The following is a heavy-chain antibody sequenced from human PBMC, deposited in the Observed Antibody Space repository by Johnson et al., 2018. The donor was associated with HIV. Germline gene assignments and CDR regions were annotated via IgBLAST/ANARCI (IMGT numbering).Heavy chain of an antibody. CDR2: ISSSGSTM. CDR1: GFTFSDYY. D-gene: IGHD1-7*01. Sequence: QMHLVESGGGLVKPGGSLRLSCAASGFTFSDYYMTWIRQAPGKGLEWVSYISSSGSTMYYADSVKGRFTISRDNAKNSLYLQMNSLRAEDTAVYHCARRGNWNYLKSAFDIWGQGTMVTVSS. CDR3: ARRGNWNYLKSAFDI. V-gene: IGHV3-11*04. J-gene: IGHJ3*02.